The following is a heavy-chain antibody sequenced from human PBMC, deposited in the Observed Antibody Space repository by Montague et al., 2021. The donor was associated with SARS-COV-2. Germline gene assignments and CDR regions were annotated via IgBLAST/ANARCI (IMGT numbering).Heavy chain of an antibody. V-gene: IGHV6-1*01. D-gene: IGHD1-1*01. CDR2: RYYRSKWYN. CDR3: TSGREGNYNVMDV. CDR1: GDSVAGDEAT. Sequence: CAISGDSVAGDEATCKWVEQTPSRELEWLGRRYYRSKWYNDYAVSVRGRVTINPDTSKNQFSLQLNSVTPEDTAIYYCTSGREGNYNVMDVWGQGTTVTVSS. J-gene: IGHJ6*02.